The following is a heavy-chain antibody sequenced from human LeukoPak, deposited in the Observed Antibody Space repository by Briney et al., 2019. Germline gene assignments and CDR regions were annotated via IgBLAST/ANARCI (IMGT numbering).Heavy chain of an antibody. CDR3: ARRIGGTKDY. V-gene: IGHV3-23*01. D-gene: IGHD3-3*01. CDR2: IDGSGGGT. Sequence: GGSLRLSCVASGFTFSNDVMSWVRQAPGKGPEWVSSIDGSGGGTDYADSVRGRFTISRDNFKNTSYLQMNSLRADDTAVYYCARRIGGTKDYWGQGAQVTVSS. CDR1: GFTFSNDV. J-gene: IGHJ4*02.